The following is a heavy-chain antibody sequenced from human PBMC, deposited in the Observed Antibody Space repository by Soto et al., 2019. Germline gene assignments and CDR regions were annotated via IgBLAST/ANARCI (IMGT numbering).Heavy chain of an antibody. CDR3: ARAPYTSSWNFDY. CDR2: IYYSGST. V-gene: IGHV4-59*01. J-gene: IGHJ4*02. D-gene: IGHD6-13*01. Sequence: PSETLSLTCTISGGSISNYYWSWIRQSPGKRLEWIGHIYYSGSTNYNPSLKSRVAISVDTSKNQFSLKLTSVTAADTAVYYCARAPYTSSWNFDYWGQGTLVTVSS. CDR1: GGSISNYY.